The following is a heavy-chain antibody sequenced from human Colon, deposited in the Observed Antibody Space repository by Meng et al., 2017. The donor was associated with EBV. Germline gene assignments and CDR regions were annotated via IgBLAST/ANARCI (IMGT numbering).Heavy chain of an antibody. CDR1: GASSSINNW. Sequence: QVQLQGSGPGRVEASGTLSLPCAFSGASSSINNWWSCVRQPPGKGLEWIGEIYHGGNTNYNPSLKSRVTISVDRSNDQFSLSLSSVTAADTAVYYCARGNAYNAPSFDYWGQGTLVTVSS. J-gene: IGHJ4*02. V-gene: IGHV4-4*02. CDR2: IYHGGNT. D-gene: IGHD5-24*01. CDR3: ARGNAYNAPSFDY.